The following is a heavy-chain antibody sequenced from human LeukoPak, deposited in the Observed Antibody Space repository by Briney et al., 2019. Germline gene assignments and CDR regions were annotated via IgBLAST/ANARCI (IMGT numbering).Heavy chain of an antibody. V-gene: IGHV1-69*02. CDR1: GGTFSSYT. D-gene: IGHD6-19*01. CDR2: IIPILGIA. J-gene: IGHJ4*02. CDR3: ARHTHSSGWVFDY. Sequence: SVKVSCKASGGTFSSYTISWVRQAPGQGGEGMGRIIPILGIANYAQKFQGRVTITADKSTSKAYMELSSLRSEDTAVYYCARHTHSSGWVFDYWGQGTLVTVSS.